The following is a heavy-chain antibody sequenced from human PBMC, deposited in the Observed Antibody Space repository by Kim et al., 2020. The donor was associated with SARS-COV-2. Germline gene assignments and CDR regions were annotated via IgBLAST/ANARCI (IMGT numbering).Heavy chain of an antibody. CDR1: GFSFSDSP. CDR3: TLIPSTTVDFWDAFDV. J-gene: IGHJ3*01. V-gene: IGHV3-73*01. CDR2: IRSKLNRYAT. D-gene: IGHD2-21*01. Sequence: CGSLRLSCVASGFSFSDSPMHWVRQASGKGLEWVARIRSKLNRYATAYSASVKVRFTISNDDKTITAYMKKNSLENAASAIDYCTLIPSTTVDFWDAFDV.